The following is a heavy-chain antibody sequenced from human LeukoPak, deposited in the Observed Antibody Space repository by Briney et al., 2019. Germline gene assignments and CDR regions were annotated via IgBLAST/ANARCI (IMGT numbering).Heavy chain of an antibody. CDR2: ISGSGVNT. CDR1: GFIFSSYA. J-gene: IGHJ6*03. CDR3: AKLGGPYNWDYAGLNYMDV. V-gene: IGHV3-23*01. D-gene: IGHD1-7*01. Sequence: PGGSLRLSCAASGFIFSSYAMSWVRQAPGKGLEWVSAISGSGVNTYYADSVKGRFTISRDNSKNTLYLQMNSLRAEDTAVYYCAKLGGPYNWDYAGLNYMDVWGKGTTVTDSS.